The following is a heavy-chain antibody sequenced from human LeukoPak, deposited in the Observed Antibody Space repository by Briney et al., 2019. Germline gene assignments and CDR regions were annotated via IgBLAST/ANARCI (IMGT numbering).Heavy chain of an antibody. CDR3: ARGFSPHQLFDY. Sequence: GGSLRLSCAASGFTFSSYSMNWVRQAPGKGLEWISYITSSSSTIYYADSVKGRFTISRDNAKNSLDLQMNSLRAEDTAVYYCARGFSPHQLFDYWGQGTLVTVSS. CDR2: ITSSSSTI. D-gene: IGHD1-1*01. V-gene: IGHV3-48*01. CDR1: GFTFSSYS. J-gene: IGHJ4*02.